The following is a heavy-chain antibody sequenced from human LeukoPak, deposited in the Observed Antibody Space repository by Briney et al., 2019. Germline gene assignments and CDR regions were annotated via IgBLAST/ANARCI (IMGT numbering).Heavy chain of an antibody. D-gene: IGHD4-17*01. CDR1: GFTFSSYW. V-gene: IGHV3-7*03. Sequence: TGGSLRLSCAASGFTFSSYWMNWARQAPGKGLEWVASINHNGNVNYYVDSVKGRFTISRDNAKNSLYLQISSLRAEDTAVYYCAKTGRDYGDFFYFDYWGQGTLVTVSS. J-gene: IGHJ4*02. CDR3: AKTGRDYGDFFYFDY. CDR2: INHNGNVN.